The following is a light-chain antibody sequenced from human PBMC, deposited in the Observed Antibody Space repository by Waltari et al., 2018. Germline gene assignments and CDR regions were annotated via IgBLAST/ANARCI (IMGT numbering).Light chain of an antibody. J-gene: IGKJ4*01. V-gene: IGKV1-5*03. CDR3: QQYNNYPIT. CDR2: KAS. Sequence: DIQMTQSPSTLSASVGDRVTITCRASQSISNWLAWYQQKPGKAPKLLIFKASSLESGVSSRFSGSGSGTEFTLTISSLQPDDFATYYCQQYNNYPITFGGGTKVEI. CDR1: QSISNW.